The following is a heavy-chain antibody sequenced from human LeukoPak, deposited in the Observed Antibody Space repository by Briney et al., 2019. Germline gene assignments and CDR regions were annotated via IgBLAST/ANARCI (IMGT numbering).Heavy chain of an antibody. CDR3: AAMRACSSTTCNPFDK. Sequence: GGSLRLSCAASGFIFSTYDMNWVRQAPGKGLEWVSLITTGSHYIYYADSAKGRFTISRDNAKSSLFLQMNSLRAEDTAVYYCAAMRACSSTTCNPFDKWGQGTLVTVSS. J-gene: IGHJ4*02. D-gene: IGHD2-2*01. V-gene: IGHV3-21*01. CDR1: GFIFSTYD. CDR2: ITTGSHYI.